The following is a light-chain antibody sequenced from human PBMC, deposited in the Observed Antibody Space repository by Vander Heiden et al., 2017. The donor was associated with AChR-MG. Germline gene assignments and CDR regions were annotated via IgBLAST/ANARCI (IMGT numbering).Light chain of an antibody. CDR1: NTGSKN. CDR2: RDS. CDR3: QVWDSSTVV. Sequence: SYELTQPLSVSVALGQTARITCGENNTGSKNLHWYQQKPGQAPVLVIFRDSNRPSGIPDRFSGSNSGNKATLTISRAQAGDEADYYCQVWDSSTVVFGGGTKLTVL. J-gene: IGLJ2*01. V-gene: IGLV3-9*01.